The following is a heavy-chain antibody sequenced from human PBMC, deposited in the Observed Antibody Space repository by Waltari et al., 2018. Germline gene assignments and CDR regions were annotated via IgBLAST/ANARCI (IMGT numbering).Heavy chain of an antibody. CDR3: ARPIDYGSGSYYFDY. CDR1: GYSISSGYY. D-gene: IGHD3-10*01. CDR2: IYHSGST. J-gene: IGHJ4*02. V-gene: IGHV4-38-2*01. Sequence: QVQLQESGPGLVKPSETLSLTCAVSGYSISSGYYWGWIRQPPGKGLEWIGSIYHSGSTDYNPSLKSRVTISVDTSKNQFSLKLSSVTAADTAVYYCARPIDYGSGSYYFDYWGQGTLVTVSS.